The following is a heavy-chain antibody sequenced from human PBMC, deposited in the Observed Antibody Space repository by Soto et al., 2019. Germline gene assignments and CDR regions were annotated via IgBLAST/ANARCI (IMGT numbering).Heavy chain of an antibody. V-gene: IGHV4-59*08. Sequence: QVQLQESGPGLVKPSETLSLTCSVSGGSISNYYWNWIRQSPGKGLEWLGDIYYSGSTNYNPSLKSRVTMSVDVSKNHFSLELASVTAADTAVYYCARGASWGKYFDFWARERWSPSPQ. CDR2: IYYSGST. D-gene: IGHD3-16*01. CDR1: GGSISNYY. CDR3: ARGASWGKYFDF. J-gene: IGHJ4*02.